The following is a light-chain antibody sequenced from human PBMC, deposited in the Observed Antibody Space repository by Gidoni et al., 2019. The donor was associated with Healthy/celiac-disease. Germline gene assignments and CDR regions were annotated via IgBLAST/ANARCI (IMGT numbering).Light chain of an antibody. V-gene: IGKV3-20*01. CDR1: QSVSSSD. CDR2: GAS. J-gene: IGKJ1*01. CDR3: QQYGSSPPKWT. Sequence: EIVLTQSPGTLSVSPGVRATLSCRARQSVSSSDLAWYQQKPGQAPRLLIYGASSRATGIPDRFSGSGSGTDFTLTISRLEPEDFAVYYCQQYGSSPPKWTFGQGTKVEIK.